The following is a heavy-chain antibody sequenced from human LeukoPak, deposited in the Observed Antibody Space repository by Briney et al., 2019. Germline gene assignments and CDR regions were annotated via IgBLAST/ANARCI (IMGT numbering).Heavy chain of an antibody. V-gene: IGHV4-59*08. Sequence: SGTLSLTCTVSGGSISSYYWSWIRQPPGKGLEWIGYIYYSGSTNYNPSLKSRVTISVDTSKNQFSLKLSSVTAADTAVYYCARRVDILTGYYVDPWGQGTLVTVSS. CDR3: ARRVDILTGYYVDP. CDR1: GGSISSYY. CDR2: IYYSGST. D-gene: IGHD3-9*01. J-gene: IGHJ5*02.